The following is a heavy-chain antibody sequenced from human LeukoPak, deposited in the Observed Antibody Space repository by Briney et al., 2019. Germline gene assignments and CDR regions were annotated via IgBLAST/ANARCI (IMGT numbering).Heavy chain of an antibody. CDR3: SGGDYGSAPDAFDI. CDR2: IYYSGST. CDR1: GGSISSGGCY. V-gene: IGHV4-31*03. D-gene: IGHD3-10*01. J-gene: IGHJ3*02. Sequence: SQTLSPTCTVSGGSISSGGCYWSWIRQHPGKGLEWIGYIYYSGSTYYNPSLKSRVTISVDTSKNQFSLKLSSVTAADTAVYYCSGGDYGSAPDAFDIWGQGTMVTVSS.